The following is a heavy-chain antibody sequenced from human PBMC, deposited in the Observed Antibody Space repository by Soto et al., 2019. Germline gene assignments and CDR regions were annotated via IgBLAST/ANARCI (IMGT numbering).Heavy chain of an antibody. CDR1: GGSIVSTTYF. D-gene: IGHD6-13*01. CDR3: ARHVFGSWSRDD. Sequence: QVQLQESGPRLVKPSETLSLTCTVSGGSIVSTTYFWGWIRQPPGKGLEWIGSVYYNGTTYSNPSLESRVTVSIDTSKNHFSLTLRSVTAPYTAVYHFARHVFGSWSRDDWGQGTLVIVSS. V-gene: IGHV4-39*01. J-gene: IGHJ1*01. CDR2: VYYNGTT.